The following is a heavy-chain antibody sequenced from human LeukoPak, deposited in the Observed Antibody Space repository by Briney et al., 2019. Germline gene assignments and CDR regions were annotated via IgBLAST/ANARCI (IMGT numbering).Heavy chain of an antibody. CDR3: ARGYCSSTSCYGGSY. Sequence: ASVKVSCKASGYTFTSYAMNWVRQAPGQGLEWMGWINTNTGNPTYAQGFTGRFVFSLDTSVSTAYLQISSLKAEDTAVYYCARGYCSSTSCYGGSYWGQGTLVTVSA. CDR2: INTNTGNP. D-gene: IGHD2-2*01. CDR1: GYTFTSYA. V-gene: IGHV7-4-1*02. J-gene: IGHJ4*02.